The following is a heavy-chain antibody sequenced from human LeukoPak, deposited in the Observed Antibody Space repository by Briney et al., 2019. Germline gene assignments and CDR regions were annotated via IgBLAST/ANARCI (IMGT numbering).Heavy chain of an antibody. D-gene: IGHD4-17*01. CDR2: IWNDGSNQ. CDR3: ARDRATVYSDY. V-gene: IGHV3-33*01. Sequence: GRSLSLSCAASGFAFSNFGMHWVRQAPGKGLQWVALIWNDGSNQYYADSVKGRFTISRDSSKNTLYLQMNSLRAEDTTIYCCARDRATVYSDYWGQGTLVTVSS. CDR1: GFAFSNFG. J-gene: IGHJ4*02.